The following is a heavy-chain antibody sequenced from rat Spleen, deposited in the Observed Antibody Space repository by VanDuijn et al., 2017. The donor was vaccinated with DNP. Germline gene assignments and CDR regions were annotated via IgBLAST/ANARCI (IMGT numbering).Heavy chain of an antibody. CDR3: ARLYDD. J-gene: IGHJ2*01. D-gene: IGHD1-2*01. CDR1: GFTLSDYN. Sequence: EVQLVESGGGLVQPGRSLKLSCTDSGFTLSDYNMAWVRQAPKKGLEWVATISYDGTTTNYRDSVKGRFIISRDNAKSTLYLQMNSLRSEDMATYYCARLYDDWGQGVMVTVSS. CDR2: ISYDGTTT. V-gene: IGHV5-7*01.